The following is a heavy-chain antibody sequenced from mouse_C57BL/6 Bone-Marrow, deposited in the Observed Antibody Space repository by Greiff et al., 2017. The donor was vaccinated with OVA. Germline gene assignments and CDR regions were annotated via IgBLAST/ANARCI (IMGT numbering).Heavy chain of an antibody. CDR3: TPDYGNYDWFAY. J-gene: IGHJ3*01. CDR1: GFNIKDDY. V-gene: IGHV14-4*01. D-gene: IGHD2-1*01. Sequence: EVKVVESGAELVRPGASVKLSCTASGFNIKDDYMHWVKQRPEQGLEWIGWIDPENGDTEYASKFQGKATITADTSSNTAYLQLSSLTSEDTAVYYCTPDYGNYDWFAYWGQGTLVTVSA. CDR2: IDPENGDT.